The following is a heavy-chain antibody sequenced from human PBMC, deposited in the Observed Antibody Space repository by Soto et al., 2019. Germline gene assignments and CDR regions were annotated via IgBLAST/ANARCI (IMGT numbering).Heavy chain of an antibody. CDR2: SSAYNGNT. Sequence: SVRVSCTPSGYTFATYGVSWVRQGPGQGLEWMGWSSAYNGNTNYAQNLQGRVTMTTDTSTSTAYMELRSLRSDDTAVYYCARDFGRSMIPGAFDIWGQGTMVIGSS. D-gene: IGHD3-22*01. CDR3: ARDFGRSMIPGAFDI. CDR1: GYTFATYG. J-gene: IGHJ3*02. V-gene: IGHV1-18*01.